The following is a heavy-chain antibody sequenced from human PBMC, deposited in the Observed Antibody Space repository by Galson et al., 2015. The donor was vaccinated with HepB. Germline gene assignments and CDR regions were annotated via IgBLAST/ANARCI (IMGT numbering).Heavy chain of an antibody. CDR1: GFTVSSNY. CDR2: IYSGGST. J-gene: IGHJ3*02. V-gene: IGHV3-53*01. Sequence: SLRLSCAASGFTVSSNYMSWVRQAPGKGLEWVSVIYSGGSTYYADSVKGRFTISRDNSKNTLYLQMNSLRAEDTAVYYCVKGAGGYDGPPFDIWGQGTMVTVSS. D-gene: IGHD5-12*01. CDR3: VKGAGGYDGPPFDI.